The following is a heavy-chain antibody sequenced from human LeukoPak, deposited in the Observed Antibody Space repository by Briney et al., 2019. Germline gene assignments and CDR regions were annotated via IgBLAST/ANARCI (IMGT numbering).Heavy chain of an antibody. CDR2: IYYSGST. CDR3: ATAVTTYYYYYMDV. Sequence: PSETLSLTCTVSGGSISSGDYYWSWIRQPPGKGLEWIGYIYYSGSTYYNPSLKSRVTISVDTSKNQFSLKLSSVTAADTAVYYCATAVTTYYYYYMDVWGKGTTVTVSS. CDR1: GGSISSGDYY. D-gene: IGHD4-23*01. J-gene: IGHJ6*03. V-gene: IGHV4-30-4*08.